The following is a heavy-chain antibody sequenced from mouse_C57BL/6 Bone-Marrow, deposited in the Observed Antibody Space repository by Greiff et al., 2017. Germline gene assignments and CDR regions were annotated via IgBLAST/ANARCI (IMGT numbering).Heavy chain of an antibody. Sequence: VQLQQPGAELVMPGASVKLSCKASGYTFTSYWMHWVKQRPGQGLEWIGEIDPSDSYTNYNQKFKGKSTLTVDKSSSTAHMQLSSLTSEDSAVYYCARNYYGSSYYFDYWGQGTTLTVSS. CDR1: GYTFTSYW. J-gene: IGHJ2*01. CDR3: ARNYYGSSYYFDY. CDR2: IDPSDSYT. D-gene: IGHD1-1*01. V-gene: IGHV1-69*01.